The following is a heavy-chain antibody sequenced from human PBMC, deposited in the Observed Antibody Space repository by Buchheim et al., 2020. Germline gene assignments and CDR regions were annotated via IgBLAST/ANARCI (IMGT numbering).Heavy chain of an antibody. D-gene: IGHD5-18*01. Sequence: QLQLQESGPGLVKPSETLSLTCNVSGDSISRDNYYWGWIRQPPGKGLEWIGSMYYSGNTFYNLSLKSRVTISVDTSKNQISLKVKSVTAADTAVYYCARGYSYGYSYFDPWGQGTL. V-gene: IGHV4-39*07. CDR2: MYYSGNT. CDR3: ARGYSYGYSYFDP. J-gene: IGHJ5*02. CDR1: GDSISRDNYY.